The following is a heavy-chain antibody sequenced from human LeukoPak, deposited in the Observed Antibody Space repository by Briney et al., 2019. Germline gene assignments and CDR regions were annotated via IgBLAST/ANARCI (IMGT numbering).Heavy chain of an antibody. J-gene: IGHJ4*02. CDR3: AKDPRTLDY. D-gene: IGHD1-1*01. Sequence: PGGSLRLSCAASGFTFGSFTMNWVRQAPGKGLEWVSVISGSGGSTYYADSVKGRFTISRDNSKNTLYLQMNSLRAEDTAVYYCAKDPRTLDYWGQGTLVTVSS. V-gene: IGHV3-23*01. CDR2: ISGSGGST. CDR1: GFTFGSFT.